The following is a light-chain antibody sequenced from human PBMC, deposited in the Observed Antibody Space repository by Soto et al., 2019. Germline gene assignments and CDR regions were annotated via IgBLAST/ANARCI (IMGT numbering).Light chain of an antibody. CDR2: KAS. Sequence: DIQMTQSPSTLSASVGDRVTITCRASQSISSWLAWYQQKPGKAPRLLFYKASNLESGVPSRFSGSGSGTEFTLTISSLQPDDSATYYCQQYNDNWTFGQGTKVEIK. V-gene: IGKV1-5*03. J-gene: IGKJ1*01. CDR1: QSISSW. CDR3: QQYNDNWT.